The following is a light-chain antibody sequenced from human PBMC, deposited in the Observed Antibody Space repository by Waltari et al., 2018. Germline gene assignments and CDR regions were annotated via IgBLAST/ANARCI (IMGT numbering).Light chain of an antibody. V-gene: IGLV1-44*01. CDR2: SND. CDR1: NYPIGRVP. J-gene: IGLJ2*01. CDR3: ATWDGRVNGVL. Sequence: HSVLTQPPSVSGTPGQSVTLSSSVTNYPIGRVPVLWYQQVPGMSPKLLIYSNDQRPSGVPDRFSGSKSGTSASLAISGLQSEDEADYYCATWDGRVNGVLFGGGTKVTVL.